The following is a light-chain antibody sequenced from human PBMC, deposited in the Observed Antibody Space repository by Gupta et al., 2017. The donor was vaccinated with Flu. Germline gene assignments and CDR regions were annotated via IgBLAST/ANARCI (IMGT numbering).Light chain of an antibody. V-gene: IGLV2-18*02. CDR3: TPYTSSSTYV. J-gene: IGLJ1*01. Sequence: ALTQPPSLSGSPGQSVTISCTGTSSAVGSYNRVSWYQQSPGPAPKLMIYEVSNRPSGVPDRFSGSKSGNTAALTISGLQAEDEADYYCTPYTSSSTYVFGTGTKVTVL. CDR2: EVS. CDR1: SSAVGSYNR.